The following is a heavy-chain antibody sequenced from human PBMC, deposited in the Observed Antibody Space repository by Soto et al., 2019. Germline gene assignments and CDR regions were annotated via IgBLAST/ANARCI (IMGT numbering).Heavy chain of an antibody. J-gene: IGHJ4*02. CDR3: ARGGASIVIEGATNFDY. V-gene: IGHV4-38-2*01. CDR1: GYYISSGYY. Sequence: SETLSLTCAVSGYYISSGYYWDWIRQPPGKGLEWIGSIVQSGSTYYNPSLKGRATISVDTSKNHFSLKLNTVTAAATAVYYCARGGASIVIEGATNFDYWGQGTLVTAPQ. CDR2: IVQSGST. D-gene: IGHD1-26*01.